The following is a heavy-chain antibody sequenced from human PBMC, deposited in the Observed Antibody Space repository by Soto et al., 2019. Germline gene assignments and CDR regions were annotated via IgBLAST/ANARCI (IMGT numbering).Heavy chain of an antibody. CDR1: GGSISSSSYY. D-gene: IGHD6-13*01. Sequence: QLQLQESGPGLVKPSETLSLTCTVSGGSISSSSYYWGWIRQPPGKGLEWIGSIYYSGSTYYNPSLKSRVTTSVDTSKNQFSLKLSSVTAADTAVYYCARPPYSSSWYWFDPWGQGTLVTVSS. CDR3: ARPPYSSSWYWFDP. J-gene: IGHJ5*02. V-gene: IGHV4-39*01. CDR2: IYYSGST.